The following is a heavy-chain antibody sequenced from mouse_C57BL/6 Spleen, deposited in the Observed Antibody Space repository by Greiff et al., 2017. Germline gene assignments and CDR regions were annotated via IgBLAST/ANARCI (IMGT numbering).Heavy chain of an antibody. D-gene: IGHD2-3*01. CDR1: GYTFTDYN. J-gene: IGHJ3*01. Sequence: VQLQQSGPELVKPGASVKIPCKASGYTFTDYNMDWVKQSHGKSLEWIGDINPNNGGTIYNQKFKGKATLTVDKSSSTDYMELRSLTSEDTAVYYCASGAIYDGYPFAYWGQGTLVTVSA. CDR2: INPNNGGT. CDR3: ASGAIYDGYPFAY. V-gene: IGHV1-18*01.